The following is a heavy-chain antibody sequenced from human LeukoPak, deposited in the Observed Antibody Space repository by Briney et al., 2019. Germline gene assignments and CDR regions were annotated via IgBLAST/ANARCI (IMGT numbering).Heavy chain of an antibody. Sequence: KPGESLKISCKGSGYIFDSYWIGWVRQMPGQGLEWMGIIYPGDSDIRYSPSFQGQVTISADKSTTTAYLQWSSLKASDTAMYYCARHGKGGGAVAASDAFDIWGQGTMVAVSS. CDR3: ARHGKGGGAVAASDAFDI. D-gene: IGHD6-19*01. CDR2: IYPGDSDI. V-gene: IGHV5-51*01. J-gene: IGHJ3*02. CDR1: GYIFDSYW.